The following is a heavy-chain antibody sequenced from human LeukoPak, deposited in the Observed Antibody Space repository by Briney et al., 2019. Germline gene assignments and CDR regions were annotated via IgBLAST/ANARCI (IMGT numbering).Heavy chain of an antibody. CDR2: INHSGST. J-gene: IGHJ4*02. D-gene: IGHD3-9*01. CDR1: GGSFSGYY. V-gene: IGHV4-34*01. Sequence: PSETLSLTCAVYGGSFSGYYWSWIRQPPGKGLEWIGEINHSGSTNYNPSLKSRVTISVDTSKNQFSLKLSSVTAADTAVYYCARRRDYDILTGYYRRPFDYWGQGTLVTVSS. CDR3: ARRRDYDILTGYYRRPFDY.